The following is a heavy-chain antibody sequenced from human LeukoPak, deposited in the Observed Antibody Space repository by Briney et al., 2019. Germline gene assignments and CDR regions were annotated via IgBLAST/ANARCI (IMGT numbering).Heavy chain of an antibody. V-gene: IGHV1-58*01. Sequence: SVKVSCKASGFTFTSSAVQWVRQARGQRLEWIGWIVVGSGNTNYAQKFQERVTITRDMSTSTAYMELSSLRSEDTAVYYCAKMGCSGGSCYSASYFDYWGQGTLVTVSS. D-gene: IGHD2-15*01. J-gene: IGHJ4*02. CDR2: IVVGSGNT. CDR3: AKMGCSGGSCYSASYFDY. CDR1: GFTFTSSA.